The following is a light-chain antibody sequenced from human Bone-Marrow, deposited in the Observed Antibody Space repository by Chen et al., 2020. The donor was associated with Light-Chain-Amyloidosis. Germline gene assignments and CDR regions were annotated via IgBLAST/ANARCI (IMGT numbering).Light chain of an antibody. CDR1: SSDVGGYDY. J-gene: IGLJ1*01. V-gene: IGLV2-14*01. CDR2: DVS. Sequence: QTALTQPDSVSGSPGQSITISSTGSSSDVGGYDYVSWYQQHPGKAPQLIIYDVSNRPSGVSDRFSGSKSGYTASLTISGLQADDEADYYCTSYTSSRTRVFGTGTKVTVL. CDR3: TSYTSSRTRV.